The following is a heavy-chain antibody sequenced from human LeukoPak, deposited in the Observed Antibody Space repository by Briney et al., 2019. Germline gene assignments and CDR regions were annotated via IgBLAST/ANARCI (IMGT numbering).Heavy chain of an antibody. CDR2: ISAGGST. Sequence: GGSLRLSCAASGFTISNYGMSWVRQAPGKGLEWVSGISAGGSTYYADSVKGRFSISRDNSKNTMYLQMNSLRAEDTAVYYCASQKMSRIAAAGTVPLGYWGQGTLVTVSS. CDR1: GFTISNYG. D-gene: IGHD6-13*01. V-gene: IGHV3-23*01. J-gene: IGHJ4*02. CDR3: ASQKMSRIAAAGTVPLGY.